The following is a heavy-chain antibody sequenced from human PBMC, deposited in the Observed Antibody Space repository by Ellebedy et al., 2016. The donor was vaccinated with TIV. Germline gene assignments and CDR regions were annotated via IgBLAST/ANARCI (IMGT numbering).Heavy chain of an antibody. D-gene: IGHD3-10*01. CDR2: IWYDGSNK. Sequence: PGGSLRLSCAASGFTFSSYGMHWVRQAPGKGLEWVAVIWYDGSNKYYADSVKGRFTISRDNSKNTLYLQMNSLRAEDTAVYYCASGKGFGELAFDYWGQGTLVTVSS. CDR3: ASGKGFGELAFDY. J-gene: IGHJ4*02. CDR1: GFTFSSYG. V-gene: IGHV3-33*01.